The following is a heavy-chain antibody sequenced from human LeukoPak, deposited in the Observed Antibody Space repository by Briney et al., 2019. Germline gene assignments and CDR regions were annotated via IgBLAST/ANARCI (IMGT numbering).Heavy chain of an antibody. J-gene: IGHJ4*02. CDR1: GFTFSSYE. CDR3: ARDGPYDSSGYFDF. D-gene: IGHD3-22*01. Sequence: GESLKISCAASGFTFSSYEMNWVRQAPGRGLEWISYISSSGSTIYYADSVKGRFTISRDNAKNSLYLQMNSLRAEDTAVYYCARDGPYDSSGYFDFWGQGTLVTVSS. CDR2: ISSSGSTI. V-gene: IGHV3-48*03.